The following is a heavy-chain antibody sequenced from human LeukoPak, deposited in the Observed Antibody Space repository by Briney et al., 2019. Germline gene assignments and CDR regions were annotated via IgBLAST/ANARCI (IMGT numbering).Heavy chain of an antibody. CDR2: INPNSGGT. CDR1: GYTFTGYY. CDR3: AREARSGWSYYFDY. Sequence: ASVKVSCKASGYTFTGYYMHWVRQAPGQGFEWMGWINPNSGGTNYAQKFQGRVTMTRDTSISTAYMELSRLRSDDTAVYYCAREARSGWSYYFDYWGQGTLVTVSS. V-gene: IGHV1-2*02. D-gene: IGHD6-19*01. J-gene: IGHJ4*02.